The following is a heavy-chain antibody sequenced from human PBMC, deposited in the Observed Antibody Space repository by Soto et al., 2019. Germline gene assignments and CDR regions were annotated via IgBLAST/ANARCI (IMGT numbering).Heavy chain of an antibody. CDR3: AKVEGNYLPYYYYSGMDV. CDR2: ISSDGSDK. V-gene: IGHV3-30*18. D-gene: IGHD3-16*02. J-gene: IGHJ6*02. Sequence: VGSLRLSCAASGFTFTSYGMHWVRQAPGKGLEWVAVISSDGSDKYYADSVRGRFTISRDNSKNTLYLQMNSLRAEDTSVYYCAKVEGNYLPYYYYSGMDVWGQGTTVTVSS. CDR1: GFTFTSYG.